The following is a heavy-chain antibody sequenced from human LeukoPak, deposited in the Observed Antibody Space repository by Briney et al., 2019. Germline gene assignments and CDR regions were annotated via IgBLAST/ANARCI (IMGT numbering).Heavy chain of an antibody. D-gene: IGHD5-18*01. CDR2: LYGDMTT. Sequence: SETLSLTCTVSGDSISSHYWGWLRQPPGKGLEWIAYLYGDMTTKDNPSLKGRVTLSADTSKNQHSLRLRSVTAADTAVYYCATIKRGDVYGYFDFWGQGIPVTVSS. CDR3: ATIKRGDVYGYFDF. J-gene: IGHJ4*02. V-gene: IGHV4-59*11. CDR1: GDSISSHY.